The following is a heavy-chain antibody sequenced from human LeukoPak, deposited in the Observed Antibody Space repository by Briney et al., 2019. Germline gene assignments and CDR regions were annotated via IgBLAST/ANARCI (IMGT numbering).Heavy chain of an antibody. J-gene: IGHJ6*03. D-gene: IGHD6-13*01. CDR3: ARVVGLTGYSSSWYSGYYYYMDV. CDR1: GFTFSTYI. CDR2: ISGSGGST. V-gene: IGHV3-23*01. Sequence: GGSLRLSCAASGFTFSTYIMNWVRQTPGKGLEWVSAISGSGGSTYYADSVKGRFTISRDNSKNTLYLQMNSLRAEDTAVYYCARVVGLTGYSSSWYSGYYYYMDVWGKGTTVTVSS.